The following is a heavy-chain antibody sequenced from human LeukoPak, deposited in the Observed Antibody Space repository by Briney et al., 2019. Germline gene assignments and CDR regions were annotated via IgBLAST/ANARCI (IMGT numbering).Heavy chain of an antibody. J-gene: IGHJ6*02. V-gene: IGHV4-39*01. CDR1: GGSISSGSYY. Sequence: SETLSLTCTVSGGSISSGSYYWGWVRQPPGKGLDWIVTIYYGGSTYSTPSLMSRVTISVDTSKNQFSLKLASVTAADTAVYYCARGLFHSSGLPYAMDVWGQGTTVTVSS. CDR3: ARGLFHSSGLPYAMDV. D-gene: IGHD3-22*01. CDR2: IYYGGST.